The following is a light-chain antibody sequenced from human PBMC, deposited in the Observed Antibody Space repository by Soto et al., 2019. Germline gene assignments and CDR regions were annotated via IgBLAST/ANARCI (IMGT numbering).Light chain of an antibody. V-gene: IGKV4-1*01. CDR3: QQYYATPLT. CDR1: QSVFYSPKNKNY. J-gene: IGKJ3*01. Sequence: DIVMTQSRDSLAVSLGERATINCKSSQSVFYSPKNKNYLAWYQQKPGQPPKLLIYWASTRESGVPDRFSGSGSGTDFTLTISSLQAEDVAVYYCQQYYATPLTFGPGTKVDIK. CDR2: WAS.